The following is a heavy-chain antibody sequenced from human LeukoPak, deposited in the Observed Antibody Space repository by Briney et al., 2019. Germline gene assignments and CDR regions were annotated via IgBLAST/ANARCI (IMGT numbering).Heavy chain of an antibody. D-gene: IGHD3-10*01. Sequence: GGSLRLSCAASGFTFSSYEMNWVRQAPGKGLEWVSYISSSGSTIYYADSVKGRFTISRDNAKNSLYLQMNSLRAEDAAVYYCARVGWFEQALDYWGQGTLVTVSS. J-gene: IGHJ4*02. CDR1: GFTFSSYE. CDR3: ARVGWFEQALDY. CDR2: ISSSGSTI. V-gene: IGHV3-48*03.